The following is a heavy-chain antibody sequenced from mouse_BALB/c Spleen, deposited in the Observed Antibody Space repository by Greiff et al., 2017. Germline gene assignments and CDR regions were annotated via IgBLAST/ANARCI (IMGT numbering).Heavy chain of an antibody. CDR2: ISSGGGST. CDR3: ARHPITRGRDY. Sequence: EVKLVESGGGLVKPGGSLKLSCAASGFAFSSYDMSWVRQTPEKRLEWVAYISSGGGSTYYPDTVKGRFTISRDNAKNTLYLQMSSLKSEDTAMYYCARHPITRGRDYWGQGTSVTVSS. D-gene: IGHD1-2*01. V-gene: IGHV5-12-1*01. CDR1: GFAFSSYD. J-gene: IGHJ4*01.